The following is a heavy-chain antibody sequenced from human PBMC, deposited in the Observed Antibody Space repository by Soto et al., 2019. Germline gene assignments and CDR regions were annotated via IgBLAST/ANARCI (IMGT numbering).Heavy chain of an antibody. D-gene: IGHD4-17*01. CDR3: AKGGVTTSYYFDY. V-gene: IGHV3-30*18. Sequence: ESGGGVVQPGRSLRLSCAASGFTFSSYGMHWVRQAPGKGLEWVAVISYDGSNKYYADSVKGRFTISRDNSKNTLYLQMNSLRAEDTAVYYCAKGGVTTSYYFDYWGQGTLVTVSS. CDR2: ISYDGSNK. CDR1: GFTFSSYG. J-gene: IGHJ4*02.